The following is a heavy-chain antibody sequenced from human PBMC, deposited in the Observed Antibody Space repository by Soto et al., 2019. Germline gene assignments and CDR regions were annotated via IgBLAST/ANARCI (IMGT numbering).Heavy chain of an antibody. Sequence: QLQVQESGPGLVKPSETLSLTCSISGGSISSDNYYWGWIRQPPGKGLEWIGSIYYSGSTYYNPSLKSRVTISVDSSKNQFSLKLSSVTAADTAVYYCPRHSWPSHMVDYWGQGTLVTVSS. V-gene: IGHV4-39*01. J-gene: IGHJ4*02. CDR1: GGSISSDNYY. CDR2: IYYSGST. CDR3: PRHSWPSHMVDY.